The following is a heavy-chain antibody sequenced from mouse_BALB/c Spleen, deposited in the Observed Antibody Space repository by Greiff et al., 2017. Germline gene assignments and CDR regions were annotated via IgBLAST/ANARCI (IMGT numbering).Heavy chain of an antibody. CDR3: ARGGTVVARAMDY. D-gene: IGHD1-1*01. V-gene: IGHV2-2*02. CDR2: IWSGGST. Sequence: QVQLKESGPGLVQPSQSLSITCTVSGFSLTSYGVHWVRQSPGKGLEWLGVIWSGGSTDYNAAFISRLSISKDNSKSQVFFKMNSLQANDTAIYYCARGGTVVARAMDYWGQGTSVTVSS. J-gene: IGHJ4*01. CDR1: GFSLTSYG.